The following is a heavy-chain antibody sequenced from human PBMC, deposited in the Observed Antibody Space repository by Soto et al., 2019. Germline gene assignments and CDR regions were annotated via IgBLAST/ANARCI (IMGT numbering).Heavy chain of an antibody. Sequence: GGSLRLSCAASGFTFSSYGMHWVRQAPGKGLEWMSVISNDGINKYYADSVKGRFTISRDNSKNTLYLQMNSLRVEDTAVYYCAKLFPYGSGSYSGYWGQGSLVTVSS. J-gene: IGHJ4*02. CDR1: GFTFSSYG. CDR3: AKLFPYGSGSYSGY. CDR2: ISNDGINK. V-gene: IGHV3-30*18. D-gene: IGHD3-10*01.